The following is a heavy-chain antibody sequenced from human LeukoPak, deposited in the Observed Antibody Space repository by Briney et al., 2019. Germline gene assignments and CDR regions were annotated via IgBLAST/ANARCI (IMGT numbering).Heavy chain of an antibody. V-gene: IGHV4-61*02. D-gene: IGHD4-17*01. CDR1: GGSISSGSYY. CDR3: ARDNDYGDYPGDNWFDP. Sequence: SQTLSLTCTVSGGSISSGSYYWSWIRQPAGKGLEWIGRIYNNESTNYNPSLTSRVTISVDTSKNQFSLKLSSATAADTAVYYCARDNDYGDYPGDNWFDPWGQGTLVTVSS. J-gene: IGHJ5*02. CDR2: IYNNEST.